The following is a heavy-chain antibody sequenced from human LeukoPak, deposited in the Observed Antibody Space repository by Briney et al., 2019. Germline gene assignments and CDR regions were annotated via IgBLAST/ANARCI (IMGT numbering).Heavy chain of an antibody. D-gene: IGHD3-22*01. CDR1: GXSISSSSYY. Sequence: PSETLSLTCTVSGXSISSSSYYWGWIRQPPGRGLEWIGSIYYSGSTYYNPSLKSRVTISVDTSKNQFSLKLSSVTAADTAVYYCARHVYDSSAPTWFDPWGQGTLVTVSS. CDR3: ARHVYDSSAPTWFDP. CDR2: IYYSGST. V-gene: IGHV4-39*01. J-gene: IGHJ5*02.